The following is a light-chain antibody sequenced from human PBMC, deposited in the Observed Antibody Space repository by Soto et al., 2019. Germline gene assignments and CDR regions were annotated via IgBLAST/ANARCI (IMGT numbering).Light chain of an antibody. CDR3: QQYNTYST. J-gene: IGKJ5*01. CDR2: AAS. V-gene: IGKV1-17*01. CDR1: QGIRND. Sequence: IQITQSPSSLSASVGDRVTITCRASQGIRNDLGWYQQKPGKAPKRLIYAASSLQSGVPSRLSGSGSGTEFTLTISSLQPDDFATYYCQQYNTYSTFGQGTRLEIK.